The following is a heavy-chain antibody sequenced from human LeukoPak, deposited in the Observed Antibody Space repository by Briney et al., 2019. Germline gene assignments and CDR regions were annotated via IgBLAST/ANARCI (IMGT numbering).Heavy chain of an antibody. Sequence: GGSLRLSCAASGFAFSHYDMHWVRQATGKGLEWVSTIGTAGDTYYPGSVKGRFTISRETAKNSLYLQMNSLTDGDAAVYYCARGRRGIYDFDYWGQGTLVTVSS. CDR1: GFAFSHYD. D-gene: IGHD2-21*01. CDR2: IGTAGDT. CDR3: ARGRRGIYDFDY. V-gene: IGHV3-13*01. J-gene: IGHJ4*02.